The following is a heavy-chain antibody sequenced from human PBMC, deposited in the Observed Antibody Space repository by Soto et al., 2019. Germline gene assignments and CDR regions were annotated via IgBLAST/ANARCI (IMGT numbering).Heavy chain of an antibody. J-gene: IGHJ4*02. CDR1: GGSISSYY. D-gene: IGHD1-1*01. CDR3: ASLQSTPSRKIDY. Sequence: SETLSLTCTVSGGSISSYYWSWIRQPPGKGLEWIGYIYYSGSTNYNPSLKSRVTISVDTSKNQFSLKLSSVTAADTAVYYCASLQSTPSRKIDYWGQGTLVTVSS. V-gene: IGHV4-59*08. CDR2: IYYSGST.